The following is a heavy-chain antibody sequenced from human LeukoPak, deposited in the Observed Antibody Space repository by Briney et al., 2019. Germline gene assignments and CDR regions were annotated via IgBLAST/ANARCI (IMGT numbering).Heavy chain of an antibody. D-gene: IGHD1-26*01. CDR3: ARGGALSGSYSGFDY. V-gene: IGHV3-13*01. Sequence: PGGSLRLSCAASGFTFSSYDMHWVRQATGKGLEWVSAIGTAGDTYYPGSVKGRFTISRENAKNSLYLQMNNLRAGDTAVYYCARGGALSGSYSGFDYWGQGTLVTVSS. J-gene: IGHJ4*02. CDR2: IGTAGDT. CDR1: GFTFSSYD.